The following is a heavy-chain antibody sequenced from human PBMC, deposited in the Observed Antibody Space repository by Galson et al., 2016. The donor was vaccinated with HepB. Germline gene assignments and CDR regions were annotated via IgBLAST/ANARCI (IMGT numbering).Heavy chain of an antibody. CDR3: VQGSTAPAV. CDR2: ISRSGDST. J-gene: IGHJ6*04. D-gene: IGHD2-2*01. CDR1: GFTFSSYG. Sequence: SLRLSCAASGFTFSSYGMHWVRPAPGKGLEVVSSISRSGDSTDSADSVKGRFTISRDNSKNTLSLQMNSLTADDTAIYYCVQGSTAPAVWGKGTTVTVSS. V-gene: IGHV3-23*01.